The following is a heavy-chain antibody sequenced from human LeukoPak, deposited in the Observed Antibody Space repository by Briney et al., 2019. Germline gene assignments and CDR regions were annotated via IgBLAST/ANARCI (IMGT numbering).Heavy chain of an antibody. CDR2: IYHSGST. CDR1: GGSISSSNW. Sequence: SGTLSLTCAVSGGSISSSNWWSWVRQPPGKGLEWIGEIYHSGSTNYNPSLKSRVTISVGKSKNQFSLKLSSVTAADTAVYYCARGPSVWAAAGTNYFDYWGQGTLVTVSS. J-gene: IGHJ4*02. D-gene: IGHD6-13*01. CDR3: ARGPSVWAAAGTNYFDY. V-gene: IGHV4-4*02.